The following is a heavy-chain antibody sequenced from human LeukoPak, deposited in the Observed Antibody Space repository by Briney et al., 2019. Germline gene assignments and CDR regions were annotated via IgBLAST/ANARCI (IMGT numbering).Heavy chain of an antibody. Sequence: GASVKVSCKASGYTFTGYYIHWVRQAPGQGLEWMGRINPNNGGTNYAQKFQGRVTMTRDMSMSTAYMELSRLRSVDTAVYYYAGEDNSSGYRPFDIWGQGTMVTVPS. V-gene: IGHV1-2*06. CDR2: INPNNGGT. J-gene: IGHJ3*02. D-gene: IGHD3-22*01. CDR3: AGEDNSSGYRPFDI. CDR1: GYTFTGYY.